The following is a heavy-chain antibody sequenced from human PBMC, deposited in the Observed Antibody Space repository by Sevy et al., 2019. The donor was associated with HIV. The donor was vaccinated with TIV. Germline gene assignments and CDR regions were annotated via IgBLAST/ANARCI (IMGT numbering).Heavy chain of an antibody. D-gene: IGHD3-22*01. Sequence: ASVKVSCKASGDSLRNYALSWVRQAPGQGLEWMGGIIPIVRSAKSAQKFQDRVTITADDSTNTAYMELTSLRPDDTAMYYCARLSSALDYDTSGPVDYWGQGTLVTVSS. CDR2: IIPIVRSA. CDR3: ARLSSALDYDTSGPVDY. CDR1: GDSLRNYA. V-gene: IGHV1-69*13. J-gene: IGHJ4*02.